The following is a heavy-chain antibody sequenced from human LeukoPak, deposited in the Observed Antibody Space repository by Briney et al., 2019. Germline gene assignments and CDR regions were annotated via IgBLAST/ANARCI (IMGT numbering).Heavy chain of an antibody. J-gene: IGHJ5*02. CDR2: INPNSGGT. D-gene: IGHD1-1*01. V-gene: IGHV1-2*06. CDR3: ARAGETNSNWFDP. CDR1: GYTFTGYH. Sequence: ASVKVSCKASGYTFTGYHMHWVRQAPGQGLEWLGRINPNSGGTNYAQKFQGRVTMTRDTSISTAYMELSRLTSDDTAVYHCARAGETNSNWFDPWGQGTLVTVSS.